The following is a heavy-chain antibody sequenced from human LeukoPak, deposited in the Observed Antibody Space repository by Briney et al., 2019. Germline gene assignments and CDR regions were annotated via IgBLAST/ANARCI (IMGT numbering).Heavy chain of an antibody. V-gene: IGHV4-39*07. CDR3: ARSYGKLVLDY. CDR2: IYHGGST. Sequence: ASETLSLTCSVSGGSISGSSYYWGWIRQPPGKGLEWIGCIYHGGSTYYNPSLKSLVTISVDTAKNQFSLKLTSVTAADTAVYYCARSYGKLVLDYWGQGTLVTVSS. D-gene: IGHD6-13*01. CDR1: GGSISGSSYY. J-gene: IGHJ4*02.